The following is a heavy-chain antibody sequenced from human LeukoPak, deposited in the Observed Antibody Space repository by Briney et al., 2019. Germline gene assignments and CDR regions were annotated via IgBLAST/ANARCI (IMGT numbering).Heavy chain of an antibody. CDR1: SYSISSGYY. CDR3: GRDRPTGYYDY. J-gene: IGHJ4*02. V-gene: IGHV4-38-2*02. Sequence: PSETLSLTCTVSSYSISSGYYWGWIRQPPGKGLEWIASINHSGITYYNPSLKRRVTTSVDTSKNQFSLKLTSVTAADTAVYYCGRDRPTGYYDYWGQGILVTVSS. CDR2: INHSGIT. D-gene: IGHD3-9*01.